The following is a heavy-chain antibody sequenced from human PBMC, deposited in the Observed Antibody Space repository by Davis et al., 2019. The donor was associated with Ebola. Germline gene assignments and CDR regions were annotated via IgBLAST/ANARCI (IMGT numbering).Heavy chain of an antibody. D-gene: IGHD3-3*01. CDR2: IYYSGST. CDR3: ARVGYDFWSGYYGYGMDV. CDR1: GGSISSYY. J-gene: IGHJ6*02. Sequence: SETLSLTCTVSGGSISSYYWSWIRQPPGKGLEWIGYIYYSGSTNYNPSLKSRVTISVDTSKNQFSLKLSSVTAADTAVYYCARVGYDFWSGYYGYGMDVWGQGTTVTVSS. V-gene: IGHV4-59*12.